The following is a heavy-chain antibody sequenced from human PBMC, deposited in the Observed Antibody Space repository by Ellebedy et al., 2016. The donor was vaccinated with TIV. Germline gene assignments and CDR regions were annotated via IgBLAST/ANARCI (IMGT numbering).Heavy chain of an antibody. CDR3: ARDTTDYYYGSGSYYKWFDP. J-gene: IGHJ5*02. D-gene: IGHD3-10*01. CDR1: GGSITSFY. Sequence: MPSETLSLTCTVSGGSITSFYWSWIRQPPGKGLEWIGYVYYSGSTNYSPSLKSLVTISVDTSKNQFSLKLSSVTAADTAVYYCARDTTDYYYGSGSYYKWFDPWGQGTLVTVSS. CDR2: VYYSGST. V-gene: IGHV4-59*01.